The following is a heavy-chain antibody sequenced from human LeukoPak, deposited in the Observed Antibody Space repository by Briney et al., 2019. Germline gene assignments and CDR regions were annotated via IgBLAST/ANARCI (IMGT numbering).Heavy chain of an antibody. CDR2: IYYSGST. V-gene: IGHV4-39*07. CDR1: GGSISSSSYY. J-gene: IGHJ6*03. CDR3: ARAHGSGAYYYMDV. D-gene: IGHD3-10*01. Sequence: SETLSLTCTVSGGSISSSSYYWGWIRQPPGKGLEWIGSIYYSGSTYYNPSLKSRVTISVDTSKNQFSLKLSSVTAADTAVYYCARAHGSGAYYYMDVWGKGTTVTISS.